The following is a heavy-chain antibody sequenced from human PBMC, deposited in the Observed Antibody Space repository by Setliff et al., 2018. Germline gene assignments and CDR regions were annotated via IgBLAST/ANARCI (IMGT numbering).Heavy chain of an antibody. D-gene: IGHD3-9*01. CDR2: ISSSSSTT. CDR1: GFTFSDYY. J-gene: IGHJ6*02. V-gene: IGHV3-11*01. CDR3: AKHGAYNDFLTGYNFYYDMDV. Sequence: KPGGSLRLSCAASGFTFSDYYMSWIRQAPGKGLEWVSYISSSSSTTYYADSVKGRFTISRDNSKNTLYLQMNSLRAEDTAVYYCAKHGAYNDFLTGYNFYYDMDVWGQGTTVTVSS.